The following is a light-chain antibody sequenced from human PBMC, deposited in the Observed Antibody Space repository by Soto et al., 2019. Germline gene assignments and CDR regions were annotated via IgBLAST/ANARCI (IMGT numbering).Light chain of an antibody. CDR3: SSAAISSTPMYV. J-gene: IGLJ1*01. CDR2: EVS. CDR1: SSDVGSYNY. V-gene: IGLV2-14*01. Sequence: QSALTQPASVSGSPGQSITISCTGTSSDVGSYNYVSWHQHHPGKAPKLIISEVSNRPSGISNRFSGSKSGNTASLTISGLQAEDEADYHCSSAAISSTPMYVFGTGTKLTVL.